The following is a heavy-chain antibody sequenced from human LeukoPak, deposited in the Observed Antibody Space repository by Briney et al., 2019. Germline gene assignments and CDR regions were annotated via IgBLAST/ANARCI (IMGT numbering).Heavy chain of an antibody. V-gene: IGHV4-59*08. CDR2: LYYSGTT. CDR1: GGSTRSDY. Sequence: PSETLSLTCAVSGGSTRSDYWSWIRQPPGKGLEWIGYLYYSGTTNYNPSLKSRVTISADTSKNQFSLKLSSVTAADTAVYYCARRVTYYGMDVWGQGTTVTVSS. CDR3: ARRVTYYGMDV. J-gene: IGHJ6*02.